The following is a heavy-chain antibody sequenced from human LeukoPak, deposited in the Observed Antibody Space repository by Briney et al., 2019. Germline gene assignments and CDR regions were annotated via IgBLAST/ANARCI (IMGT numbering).Heavy chain of an antibody. Sequence: ASVKVSCRASGYTFTNYDISWVRQATGQGFEWLGWMNPNGGDTGYAQDFQGRVTITSDTYTSTAYMELSSLRSEDTAVYYCARVRTVVTALVYYFDYWGQGTLVTVS. J-gene: IGHJ4*02. D-gene: IGHD2-21*02. CDR2: MNPNGGDT. CDR1: GYTFTNYD. CDR3: ARVRTVVTALVYYFDY. V-gene: IGHV1-8*03.